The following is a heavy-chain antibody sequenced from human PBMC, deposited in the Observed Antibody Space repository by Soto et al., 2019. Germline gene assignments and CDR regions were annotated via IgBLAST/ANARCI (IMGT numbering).Heavy chain of an antibody. CDR3: ARDAIVVVPAAIAAFDI. CDR2: ISAYNGNT. Sequence: QVQLVQSGAEVKKPGASVKVSCKASGYTFTSYGISWVRQAPGQGLEWMGWISAYNGNTNYAQKLQGRVTMTTDTSTSTDYMDLRSLRSDDTAVYYCARDAIVVVPAAIAAFDIWGQGTMVTVSS. D-gene: IGHD2-2*01. V-gene: IGHV1-18*01. CDR1: GYTFTSYG. J-gene: IGHJ3*02.